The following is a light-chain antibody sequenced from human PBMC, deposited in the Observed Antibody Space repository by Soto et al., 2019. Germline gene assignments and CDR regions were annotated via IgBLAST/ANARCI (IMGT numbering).Light chain of an antibody. CDR3: YSYAGSYTLYV. V-gene: IGLV2-11*01. J-gene: IGLJ1*01. CDR1: SSDVGGYNY. CDR2: DVT. Sequence: QSALTQPRSVSGSPGQSVAISCAGTSSDVGGYNYVSWYQQHPGKAPKLIIYDVTKRPSGVPDRFSGSKSGNTASLTISGLQAEDEADYYCYSYAGSYTLYVFGTGTKVTVL.